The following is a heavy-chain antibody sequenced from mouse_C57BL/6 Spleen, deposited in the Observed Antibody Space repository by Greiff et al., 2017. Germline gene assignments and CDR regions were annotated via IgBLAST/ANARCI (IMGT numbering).Heavy chain of an antibody. D-gene: IGHD1-3*01. CDR1: GYTFTSYW. CDR2: FHPNSGST. Sequence: QVQLQQPGAELVKPGASVKLSCKASGYTFTSYWMHWVKQRPGQGLEWIGMFHPNSGSTNYNEKFKSKATLTVDKSSSTAYMQLSSLTSEDSAVYYCARGGKGGYFDVWGTGTTVTVSS. V-gene: IGHV1-64*01. J-gene: IGHJ1*03. CDR3: ARGGKGGYFDV.